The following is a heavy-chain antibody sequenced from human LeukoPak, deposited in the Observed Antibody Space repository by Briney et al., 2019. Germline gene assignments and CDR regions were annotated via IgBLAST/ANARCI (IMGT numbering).Heavy chain of an antibody. CDR2: ISYDGSNE. CDR3: ARDQGYTYGHSFDY. V-gene: IGHV3-30-3*01. CDR1: GFTFSNYA. Sequence: GGSLRLSCAASGFTFSNYAMHWVRQAPGKGLEWVAVISYDGSNECYADSVKGRFTISRDNSKNTLYLQMSSLRAEDTAVYYCARDQGYTYGHSFDYWGQGTLVTVSS. D-gene: IGHD5-18*01. J-gene: IGHJ4*02.